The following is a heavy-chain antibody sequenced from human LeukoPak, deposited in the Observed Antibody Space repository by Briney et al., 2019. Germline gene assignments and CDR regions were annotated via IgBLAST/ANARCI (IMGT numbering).Heavy chain of an antibody. V-gene: IGHV3-11*04. Sequence: GGSLRLSCAASGFTFGDYYMSWIRQAPGKGLEWVSYISSSGSTIYYADSVKGRFTISRDNAKNSLYLQMNSLRAEDTAVYYCARVPYYDFLSGYLADYWGQGTLVTVSS. D-gene: IGHD3-3*01. J-gene: IGHJ4*02. CDR3: ARVPYYDFLSGYLADY. CDR1: GFTFGDYY. CDR2: ISSSGSTI.